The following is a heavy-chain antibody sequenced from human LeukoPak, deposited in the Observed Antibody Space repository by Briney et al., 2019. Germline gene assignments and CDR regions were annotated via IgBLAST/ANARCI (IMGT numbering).Heavy chain of an antibody. CDR3: ARMSASYLDY. Sequence: GRSLRLSCAASGFTFSSHGMHWVRQAPGKGLEWVAVIWYDGSKKYYADSVKGRFTISRDNSKNTLFLQMNSLRAEDTAVYFCARMSASYLDYWGQGTLVTVSS. CDR1: GFTFSSHG. D-gene: IGHD3-16*01. V-gene: IGHV3-33*01. J-gene: IGHJ4*02. CDR2: IWYDGSKK.